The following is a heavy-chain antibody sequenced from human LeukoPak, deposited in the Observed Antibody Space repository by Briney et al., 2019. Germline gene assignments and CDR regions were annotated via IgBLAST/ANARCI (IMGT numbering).Heavy chain of an antibody. D-gene: IGHD3-22*01. CDR2: IKQDGSEK. CDR3: AKDGPFSRYYDSSGYSNY. CDR1: GFTFSSYW. Sequence: PGGSLRLSCAASGFTFSSYWMSWVRQAPGKGLEWVANIKQDGSEKYYVDSVKGRFTISRDNAKNSLYLQMNSLRAEDTAVYYCAKDGPFSRYYDSSGYSNYWGQGTLVTVSS. J-gene: IGHJ4*02. V-gene: IGHV3-7*03.